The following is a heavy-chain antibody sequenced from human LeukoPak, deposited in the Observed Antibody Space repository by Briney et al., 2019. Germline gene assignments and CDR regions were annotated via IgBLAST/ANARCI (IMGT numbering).Heavy chain of an antibody. CDR3: AREAYCGGDCYSAHFDY. CDR1: GGSISSYY. CDR2: IYYSGST. V-gene: IGHV4-59*01. J-gene: IGHJ4*02. Sequence: SSETLSLTCTVSGGSISSYYWSWIRQPPGKGLEWIGYIYYSGSTNYNPSLKSRVTISVDTSKNQFSLKLSSVTAADTAVYYCAREAYCGGDCYSAHFDYWGQGTLVTVSS. D-gene: IGHD2-21*02.